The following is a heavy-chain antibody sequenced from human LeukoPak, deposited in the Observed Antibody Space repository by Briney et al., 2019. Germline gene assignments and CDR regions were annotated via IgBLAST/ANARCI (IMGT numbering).Heavy chain of an antibody. D-gene: IGHD1-26*01. Sequence: PGGSLRLSCAASGFTFSGSAMHWVRQASGKGLEWVGRIRSKANSYATAYAASVKGRFTISRDDSKNTAYLQMNSLKTEDTAVYYCTRHLEEGSYTLDTDYWGQGTLVTVSS. CDR3: TRHLEEGSYTLDTDY. CDR2: IRSKANSYAT. CDR1: GFTFSGSA. J-gene: IGHJ4*02. V-gene: IGHV3-73*01.